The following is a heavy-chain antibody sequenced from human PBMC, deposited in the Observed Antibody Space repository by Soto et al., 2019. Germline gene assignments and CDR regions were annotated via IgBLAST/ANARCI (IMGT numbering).Heavy chain of an antibody. D-gene: IGHD2-15*01. CDR2: INPNSGGT. V-gene: IGHV1-2*02. Sequence: QVQLVQSGAEVKKPGASVKVSCKASGYTFTGYYMHWVRQAPGQGLEWMGWINPNSGGTKYPQKFQGRVTMTRDTSITTVYMSLTGLKSDDTAVYYCARDLAKGGGSAGFDYWGHRTLVAVSS. CDR3: ARDLAKGGGSAGFDY. CDR1: GYTFTGYY. J-gene: IGHJ4*01.